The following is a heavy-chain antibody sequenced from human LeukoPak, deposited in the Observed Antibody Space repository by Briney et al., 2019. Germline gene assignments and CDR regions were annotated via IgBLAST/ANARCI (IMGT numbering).Heavy chain of an antibody. Sequence: SETLSLTCTVSGGSISSSSYYWGWIRQPPGKGLNWIGSIYYSGSTYYNPSLKSRATISVDTSKNQFSLKLSSVTAADTAVYYCASLMYGMDVWGQGTTVTVSS. D-gene: IGHD2-8*01. CDR2: IYYSGST. J-gene: IGHJ6*02. V-gene: IGHV4-39*01. CDR1: GGSISSSSYY. CDR3: ASLMYGMDV.